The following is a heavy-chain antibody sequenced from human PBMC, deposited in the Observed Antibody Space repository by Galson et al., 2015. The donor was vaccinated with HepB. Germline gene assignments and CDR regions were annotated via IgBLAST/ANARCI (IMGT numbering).Heavy chain of an antibody. Sequence: SVKVSCKVSGYTLNEMSVHWVRQAPGKGLEWMGSFDPRNGETHYAENLQGRVTLTEDTSTETAFLEMSRLRSEDTAVYFCATGIARYYYDTGSYEETDYWGQGTLVIVSS. CDR3: ATGIARYYYDTGSYEETDY. J-gene: IGHJ4*02. CDR2: FDPRNGET. V-gene: IGHV1-24*01. D-gene: IGHD3-22*01. CDR1: GYTLNEMS.